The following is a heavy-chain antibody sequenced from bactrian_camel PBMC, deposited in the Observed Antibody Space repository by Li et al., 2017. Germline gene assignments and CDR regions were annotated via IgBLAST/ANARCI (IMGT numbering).Heavy chain of an antibody. V-gene: IGHV3S1*01. CDR3: TKSLGDAQAGI. CDR1: GFKYRNYC. Sequence: HVQLVESGGGSVQAGGSLRLSCTASGFKYRNYCMGWFRQAPGKEREGVAVIYTDGVTIYYDDSVKGRFTISRDNAKNTVYLQMNSLLPEDTAMYYCTKSLGDAQAGIRGQGTQVTVS. CDR2: IYTDGVTI. J-gene: IGHJ4*01. D-gene: IGHD6*01.